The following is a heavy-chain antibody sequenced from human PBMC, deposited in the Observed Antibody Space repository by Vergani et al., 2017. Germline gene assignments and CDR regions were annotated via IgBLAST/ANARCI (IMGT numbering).Heavy chain of an antibody. CDR2: ISYDGSNK. D-gene: IGHD2-8*01. V-gene: IGHV3-30*18. CDR1: GFTFSSHG. J-gene: IGHJ4*02. CDR3: AKAPDNGVCDY. Sequence: QVQLVESGGGVVHPGRSLRLSCAASGFTFSSHGVHWVRQAPGKGLEWVAVISYDGSNKYYAASVKGRFTISRDNSKNTLYLQMNSLRAEDTAVYYCAKAPDNGVCDYWGQGTLVTVSS.